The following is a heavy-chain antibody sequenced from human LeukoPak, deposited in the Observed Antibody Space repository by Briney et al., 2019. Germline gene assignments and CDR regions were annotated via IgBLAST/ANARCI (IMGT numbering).Heavy chain of an antibody. CDR1: GFSFTDYY. J-gene: IGHJ3*02. Sequence: VASVKVSCKPSGFSFTDYYIHWVRQAPGQGLEWMGWMNPKSGGTKYAQKFQDWVTMTRDLSVNTAYLELSGPKSDDTAVYYCARETNDDFWSGYSAFDIWGQGTVVVVSP. D-gene: IGHD3-3*01. V-gene: IGHV1-2*04. CDR2: MNPKSGGT. CDR3: ARETNDDFWSGYSAFDI.